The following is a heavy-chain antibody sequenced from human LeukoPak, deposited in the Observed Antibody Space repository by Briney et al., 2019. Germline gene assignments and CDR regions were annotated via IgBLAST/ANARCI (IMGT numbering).Heavy chain of an antibody. V-gene: IGHV4-39*01. J-gene: IGHJ4*02. CDR3: ARGSSGYYYMQPLDY. CDR2: IYYSGST. D-gene: IGHD3-22*01. CDR1: GGSISSSSYY. Sequence: SETLSLTCTVSGGSISSSSYYWGWIRQPPGKGLEWIGSIYYSGSTYYNPSLKSRVTISVDTSKNQFSLKLSSVTAAGTAVYYCARGSSGYYYMQPLDYWGQGTLVTVSS.